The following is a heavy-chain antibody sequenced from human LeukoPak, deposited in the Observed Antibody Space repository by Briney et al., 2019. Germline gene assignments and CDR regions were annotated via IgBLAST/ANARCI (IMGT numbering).Heavy chain of an antibody. D-gene: IGHD3-16*01. J-gene: IGHJ2*01. CDR3: ARGGEVSPYWYFDL. CDR1: GGSISGYY. CDR2: IYYSGST. V-gene: IGHV4-59*01. Sequence: SETLSLTCTVSGGSISGYYWSWIRQPPGKGLEWIGYIYYSGSTNYNPSLKSRVTISVDTSKNQFSLKLSSVTAADTAVYYCARGGEVSPYWYFDLWGRGTLVTVSS.